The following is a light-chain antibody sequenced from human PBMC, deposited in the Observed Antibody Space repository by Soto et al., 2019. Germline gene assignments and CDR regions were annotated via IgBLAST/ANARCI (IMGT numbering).Light chain of an antibody. J-gene: IGLJ1*01. CDR1: TGAVTSGHY. V-gene: IGLV7-46*01. Sequence: QAVVTQEPSLTVSPGGTVTLTCGSSTGAVTSGHYPYWFKQKPGQAPRTLISDTSNKHSWTPARFSGSLLGGKAALSLSGAQPEDEAEYYCLLSYSGARVFGTGTKLTVL. CDR2: DTS. CDR3: LLSYSGARV.